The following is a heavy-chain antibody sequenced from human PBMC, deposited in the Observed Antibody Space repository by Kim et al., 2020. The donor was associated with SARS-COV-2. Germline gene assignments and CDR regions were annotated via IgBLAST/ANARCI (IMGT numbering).Heavy chain of an antibody. CDR2: SRNKPRGYTP. V-gene: IGHV3-72*01. CDR1: GFAFSDNY. CDR3: TGDLVGPTGMAY. Sequence: GGSLRLSCAASGFAFSDNYMDWVRQAPGKGLEWVGRSRNKPRGYTPQYAASGKVRFVISRDDSENSMYLQMTSLKTEDTAVYYCTGDLVGPTGMAYWGQGPLVTVSS. D-gene: IGHD1-26*01. J-gene: IGHJ4*02.